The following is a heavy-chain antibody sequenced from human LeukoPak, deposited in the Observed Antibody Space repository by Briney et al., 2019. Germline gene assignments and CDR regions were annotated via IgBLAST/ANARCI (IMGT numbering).Heavy chain of an antibody. Sequence: SETLSLTCTVSGGSISSYYWSWIRQPPGKGLEWIGYIYYSGSTNYNPSLKSRVTISVDTSKNQFSLKLSSVTAADTAVYCCARSSHDYAFDIWGQGTMVTVSS. V-gene: IGHV4-59*01. CDR3: ARSSHDYAFDI. J-gene: IGHJ3*02. D-gene: IGHD6-6*01. CDR1: GGSISSYY. CDR2: IYYSGST.